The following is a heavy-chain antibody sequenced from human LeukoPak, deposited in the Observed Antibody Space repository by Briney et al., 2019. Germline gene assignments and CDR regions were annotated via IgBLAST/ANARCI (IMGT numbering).Heavy chain of an antibody. CDR3: ARVRPVVPAAPDLYGMDV. J-gene: IGHJ6*02. V-gene: IGHV3-33*01. Sequence: PGGSLRLSCAASGFTFSSYGMHWVRQAPGKGLEWVAVIWYDGSNKYYADSVKGRFTISRDNSKNTLYLQVNSLRAEDTAVYYCARVRPVVPAAPDLYGMDVWGQGTTVTVSS. CDR2: IWYDGSNK. D-gene: IGHD2-2*01. CDR1: GFTFSSYG.